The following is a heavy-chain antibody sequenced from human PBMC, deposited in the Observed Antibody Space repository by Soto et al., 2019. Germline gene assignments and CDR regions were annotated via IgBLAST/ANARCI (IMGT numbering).Heavy chain of an antibody. CDR1: GWCFSGYA. Sequence: SETLSLTFAANGWCFSGYALSWTREYPEQGLEWIVGVKPSGTTNYHPSLKSRVTISVDTSKNHYSLKLSSVTAADTAVYYCERSAKEMATLYFFDDCGQGTLVTVSS. CDR2: VKPSGTT. D-gene: IGHD5-12*01. J-gene: IGHJ4*02. V-gene: IGHV4-34*01. CDR3: ERSAKEMATLYFFDD.